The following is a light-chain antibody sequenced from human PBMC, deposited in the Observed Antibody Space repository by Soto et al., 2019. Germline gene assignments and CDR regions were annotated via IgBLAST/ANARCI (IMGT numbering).Light chain of an antibody. J-gene: IGKJ1*01. Sequence: DIQMTQSPSSRSASVGDRVTIAGRASQTVAKSLNWYQQKPGKAPELLIYATSHLQSGVPSRFSGSGSGTDFTLTINSLQPEDFAIYYCQQSYSMPRTFGQGTKVDIK. V-gene: IGKV1-39*01. CDR2: ATS. CDR1: QTVAKS. CDR3: QQSYSMPRT.